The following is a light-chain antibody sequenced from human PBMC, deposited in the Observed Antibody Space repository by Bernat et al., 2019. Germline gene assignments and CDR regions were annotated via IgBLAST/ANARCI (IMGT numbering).Light chain of an antibody. V-gene: IGKV3-11*01. CDR3: QQRTNWPPS. CDR2: DAS. Sequence: EIVLTQSPVTLSLSPGERATLSCRASQIISSYLAWYQQKPGQAPRLLIYDASNRATGIPARFSGSGSGTDFTLTIGSLEPEDFAFYYCQQRTNWPPSFGGGTKVEI. CDR1: QIISSY. J-gene: IGKJ4*01.